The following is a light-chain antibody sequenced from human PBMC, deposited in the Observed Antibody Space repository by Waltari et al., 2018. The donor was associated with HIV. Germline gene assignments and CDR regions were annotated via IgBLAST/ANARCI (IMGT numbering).Light chain of an antibody. CDR1: SSDVGNYDY. V-gene: IGLV2-11*01. CDR2: DVS. Sequence: SSLTQPRSMSGSPGQSVTISCTGTSSDVGNYDYVSWYQQHTGKAPKLILYDVSERPSGVPDRFSGSKSGNTASLTISGLQVEDEAVYHCCSFAGSSTFVVFGGGTSLTVL. CDR3: CSFAGSSTFVV. J-gene: IGLJ2*01.